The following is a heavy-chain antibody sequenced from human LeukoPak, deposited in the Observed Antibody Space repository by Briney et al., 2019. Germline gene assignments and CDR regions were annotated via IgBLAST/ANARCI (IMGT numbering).Heavy chain of an antibody. CDR3: ARQSIAAAGTGAYYYYGMDV. CDR1: GDSISSSNW. Sequence: SGTLSLTCAVSGDSISSSNWWTWVRQPPGRGLEWIGEIHHGGSTHYNPSLKSRVTILVDKSNNQFSLKLSSVTAADTAVYYCARQSIAAAGTGAYYYYGMDVWGQGTTVAVSS. J-gene: IGHJ6*02. CDR2: IHHGGST. V-gene: IGHV4-4*02. D-gene: IGHD6-13*01.